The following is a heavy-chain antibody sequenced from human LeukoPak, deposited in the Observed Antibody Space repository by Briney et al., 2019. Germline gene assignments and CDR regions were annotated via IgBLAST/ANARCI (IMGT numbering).Heavy chain of an antibody. Sequence: PSETLSLTCTVSGGSFSSGGYYCSWIRQHPGKGLEWIGYIYYSGSTHYNASLKSRVTISVDTSKNQFSLKLSSVTAADTAVYHCARSHWPLQFDYWGQGTLVTVSS. J-gene: IGHJ4*02. CDR2: IYYSGST. CDR3: ARSHWPLQFDY. CDR1: GGSFSSGGYY. V-gene: IGHV4-31*03. D-gene: IGHD1-1*01.